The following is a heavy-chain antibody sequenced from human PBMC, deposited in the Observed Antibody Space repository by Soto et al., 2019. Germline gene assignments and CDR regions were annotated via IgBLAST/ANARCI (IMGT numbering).Heavy chain of an antibody. V-gene: IGHV1-18*04. CDR3: AMDYGDRPEYFKH. Sequence: QVQLVQSGPDLKRPGASMKVSCKASGYTFTSYGISWVRQAPGQGLEWMAWISPLKGRTQYSQKAQRRVTLSTDTSSHTAYMAMTTLRVDDTAVYYCAMDYGDRPEYFKHWGQGTLVTVS. D-gene: IGHD4-17*01. J-gene: IGHJ1*01. CDR2: ISPLKGRT. CDR1: GYTFTSYG.